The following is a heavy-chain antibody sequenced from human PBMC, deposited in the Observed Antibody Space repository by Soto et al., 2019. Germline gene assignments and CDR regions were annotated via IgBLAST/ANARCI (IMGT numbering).Heavy chain of an antibody. CDR2: MNPNSGNT. CDR3: ARGGILTITNPYYYYMDV. D-gene: IGHD5-18*01. Sequence: ASVKVSCKASGYTFTSYDINWVRQATGQGLEWMGWMNPNSGNTGYAQKFQGRVTMTRNTSISTAYMELSSLRSEDTAVYYCARGGILTITNPYYYYMDVWGKGTTVTVSS. J-gene: IGHJ6*03. V-gene: IGHV1-8*01. CDR1: GYTFTSYD.